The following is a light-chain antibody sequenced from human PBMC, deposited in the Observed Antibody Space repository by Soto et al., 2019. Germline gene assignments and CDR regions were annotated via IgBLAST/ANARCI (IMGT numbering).Light chain of an antibody. CDR2: AAS. CDR3: QQVKSYPLN. V-gene: IGKV1-9*01. J-gene: IGKJ4*01. CDR1: QGISSF. Sequence: DIQLTQSPSFLSASVGDRVTITCRASQGISSFLAWYQQKPGKAPNFLIYAASTLQSGVPSRFSGSGSGTEFTLTISSLQPEDFATYYCQQVKSYPLNFGGGTKVELK.